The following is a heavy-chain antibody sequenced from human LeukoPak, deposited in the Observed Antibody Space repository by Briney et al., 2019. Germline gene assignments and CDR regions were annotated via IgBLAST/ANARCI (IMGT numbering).Heavy chain of an antibody. Sequence: ASVKVSCKASGYTFTSYDINWVRQAPGQGLEWMGWMNPNSGNTGYAQKFQGRVTITGNTSISTAYMELSSLRSEDTAVYYCARGGRIAARRGNWFDHWGQGTLVTVSS. J-gene: IGHJ5*02. D-gene: IGHD6-6*01. V-gene: IGHV1-8*01. CDR1: GYTFTSYD. CDR3: ARGGRIAARRGNWFDH. CDR2: MNPNSGNT.